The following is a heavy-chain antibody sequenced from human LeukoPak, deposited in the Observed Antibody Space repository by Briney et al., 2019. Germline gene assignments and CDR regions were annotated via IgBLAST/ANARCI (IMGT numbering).Heavy chain of an antibody. J-gene: IGHJ4*02. CDR2: IIPILGIA. CDR1: GGTFCSYA. CDR3: ARDRDYWADY. D-gene: IGHD2-8*02. Sequence: AVKVSCKAPGGTFCSYAISWGPPALERRLEWMGRIIPILGIANYAQKFQGRVTITADKSTSTAYMELSSLRSEDTAVYYCARDRDYWADYWGQGTLVTVSS. V-gene: IGHV1-69*04.